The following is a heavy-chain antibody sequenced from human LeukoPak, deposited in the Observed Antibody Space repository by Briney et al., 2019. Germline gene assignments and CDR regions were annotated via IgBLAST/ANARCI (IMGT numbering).Heavy chain of an antibody. J-gene: IGHJ6*02. CDR3: ARDRGGYGTYYYYYYGMDV. CDR1: GFTFSSYA. V-gene: IGHV3-48*01. Sequence: GGSLRLSCAASGFTFSSYAMNWVRQAPGKGLEWVSYISSSSSTIYYADSVKGRFTISRDNAKNSLYLQMNSLRAEDTAVYYCARDRGGYGTYYYYYYGMDVWGQGTTVTVSS. D-gene: IGHD5-12*01. CDR2: ISSSSSTI.